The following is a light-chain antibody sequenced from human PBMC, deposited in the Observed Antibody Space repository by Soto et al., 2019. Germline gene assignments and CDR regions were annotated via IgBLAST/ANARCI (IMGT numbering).Light chain of an antibody. CDR2: WAS. CDR1: QTVLYSSNNKNF. J-gene: IGKJ1*01. Sequence: DIVMTQSPDSLAVSLGERATINCKSSQTVLYSSNNKNFLAWYQQKPGQPPKLLIYWASTRESGVPDRFSGSGSGTDVTLTISSLQAEDVAFYYCQQYYSTPWTFGQRTKVEIK. CDR3: QQYYSTPWT. V-gene: IGKV4-1*01.